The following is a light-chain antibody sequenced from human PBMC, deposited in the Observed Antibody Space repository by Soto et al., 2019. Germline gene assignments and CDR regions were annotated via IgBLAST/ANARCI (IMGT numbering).Light chain of an antibody. J-gene: IGKJ1*01. Sequence: EIVMTQSPATLSVSPGERATLSCRASQSVNSNLAWYQQKPGQAPRLLIYGASTRATGVPASFSGSGSGTEFTLTISSLQSEDFAVYFCQHYNNWPTFGQGTKVEIK. CDR1: QSVNSN. V-gene: IGKV3-15*01. CDR2: GAS. CDR3: QHYNNWPT.